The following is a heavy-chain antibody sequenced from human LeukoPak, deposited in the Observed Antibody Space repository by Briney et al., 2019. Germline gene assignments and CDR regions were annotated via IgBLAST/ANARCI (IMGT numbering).Heavy chain of an antibody. J-gene: IGHJ3*02. D-gene: IGHD6-19*01. Sequence: GASVKVSCKASGYTFTGYYMHWVRQAPGQGLEWMGWINPNSGGTNYAQKFQGRVTMTRDTSISTAYMELSRPRSDDTAVYYCARDLSGWYKDAFDIWGQGTMVTVSS. CDR2: INPNSGGT. CDR1: GYTFTGYY. CDR3: ARDLSGWYKDAFDI. V-gene: IGHV1-2*02.